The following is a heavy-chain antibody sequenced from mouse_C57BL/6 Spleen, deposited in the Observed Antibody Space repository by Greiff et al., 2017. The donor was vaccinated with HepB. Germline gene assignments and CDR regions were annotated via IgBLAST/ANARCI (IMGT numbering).Heavy chain of an antibody. CDR3: ARGGDYYGSRREFDV. V-gene: IGHV1-63*01. CDR1: GYTFTNYW. J-gene: IGHJ1*03. CDR2: IYPGGGYT. D-gene: IGHD1-1*01. Sequence: QVQLQQSGAELVRPGTSVKMSCKASGYTFTNYWIGWAKQRPGHGLEWIGDIYPGGGYTNYNEKFKGKATLTADKSSSTAYMQFSSLTSEDSAIYYCARGGDYYGSRREFDVWGTGTTVTVSS.